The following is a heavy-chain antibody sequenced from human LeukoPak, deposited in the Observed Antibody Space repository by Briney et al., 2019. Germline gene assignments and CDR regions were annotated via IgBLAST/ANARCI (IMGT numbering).Heavy chain of an antibody. V-gene: IGHV4-38-2*02. J-gene: IGHJ5*02. Sequence: SETLSLTCTVSGYSISSGYYWGWIRQPPGKGLEWIGSIYHSGSTYYNPSLKSRVTISVDTSKNQFSLKLSSVTAADTAVYYCARGPMVRGVPNWFDPWGQEPWSPSPQ. CDR3: ARGPMVRGVPNWFDP. D-gene: IGHD3-10*01. CDR2: IYHSGST. CDR1: GYSISSGYY.